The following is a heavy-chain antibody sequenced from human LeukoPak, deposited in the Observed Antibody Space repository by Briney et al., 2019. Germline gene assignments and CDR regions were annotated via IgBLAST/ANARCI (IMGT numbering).Heavy chain of an antibody. Sequence: GASVKVSCKASGYTFTGYYMHWVRQAPGQGLEWMGWINPNSGGTNYAQKFQGRVTMTRDTSISTAYMELSRLRSDDTAVYYCARRGTIAVAGTQLYYYYGMDVWGQGTTVTVSS. CDR1: GYTFTGYY. J-gene: IGHJ6*02. V-gene: IGHV1-2*02. CDR3: ARRGTIAVAGTQLYYYYGMDV. CDR2: INPNSGGT. D-gene: IGHD6-19*01.